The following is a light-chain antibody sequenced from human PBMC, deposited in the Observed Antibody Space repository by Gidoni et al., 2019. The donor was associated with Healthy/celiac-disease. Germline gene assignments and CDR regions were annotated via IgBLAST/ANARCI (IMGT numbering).Light chain of an antibody. Sequence: DILMTQSPSSLSASVGDRVTITCRASQSISSYLNWYQQKPGKAPKLLIYAASSLQSGVPSRFSGSGSGTDFTLTINSLQPEDFATYYCQQSYSTPRTFGQXTKLEIK. CDR1: QSISSY. J-gene: IGKJ2*02. V-gene: IGKV1-39*01. CDR3: QQSYSTPRT. CDR2: AAS.